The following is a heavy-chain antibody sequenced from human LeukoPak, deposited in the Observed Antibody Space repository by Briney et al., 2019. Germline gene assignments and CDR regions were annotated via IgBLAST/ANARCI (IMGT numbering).Heavy chain of an antibody. CDR2: IKTDGSEK. V-gene: IGHV3-7*04. Sequence: PGGSLRLSCAASGFTFSSCWMSWVRQAPGKGLEWVANIKTDGSEKYYVDSVKGRFTISRDNAKKSVHLQMNSLRVEDTAVYYCARAVGVDYWGQGTLVTVSS. J-gene: IGHJ4*02. CDR3: ARAVGVDY. D-gene: IGHD3-10*01. CDR1: GFTFSSCW.